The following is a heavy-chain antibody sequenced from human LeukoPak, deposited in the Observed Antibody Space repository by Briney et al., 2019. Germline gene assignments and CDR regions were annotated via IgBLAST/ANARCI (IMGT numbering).Heavy chain of an antibody. CDR1: GGSFSGFY. CDR3: ARVADTAMVSYYFDY. D-gene: IGHD5-18*01. V-gene: IGHV4-34*01. Sequence: SETLCLTCAVYGGSFSGFYWSWIRQPPGKGLEWIGEINHSGSTNYNPSLKSRVTISVDTSKNQFSLKLSSVTAADTAVYYCARVADTAMVSYYFDYWGQGTLVTVSS. J-gene: IGHJ4*02. CDR2: INHSGST.